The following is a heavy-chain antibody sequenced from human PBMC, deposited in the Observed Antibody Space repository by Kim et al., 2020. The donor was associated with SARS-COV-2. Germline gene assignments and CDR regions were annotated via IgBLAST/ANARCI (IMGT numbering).Heavy chain of an antibody. CDR1: RGTFNNFA. Sequence: SVKVSCKASRGTFNNFAINWVRQAPGQGLEWVGRVIPTLDIGNNAQKFQGRVTITADKSTSTAYMELSSLRSEDTAVYYCARQLYYYYSNGYHPFDHWGQGSLGTV. V-gene: IGHV1-69*04. J-gene: IGHJ4*02. CDR2: VIPTLDIG. CDR3: ARQLYYYYSNGYHPFDH. D-gene: IGHD3-22*01.